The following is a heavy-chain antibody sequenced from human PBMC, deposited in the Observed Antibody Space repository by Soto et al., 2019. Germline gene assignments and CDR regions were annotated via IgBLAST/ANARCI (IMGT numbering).Heavy chain of an antibody. CDR2: TYYRSKWYN. V-gene: IGHV6-1*01. CDR1: GDTVSSDSAA. J-gene: IGHJ5*02. Sequence: SQILSLTCAISGDTVSSDSAAWNWIRQSPSRGLEWLGRTYYRSKWYNDYAVSVRSRIIINPDTSRNQFSLHLNSVTPDDTAVYYCARDFRTPDSTSWFNWFDPWGQGILVTVSS. CDR3: ARDFRTPDSTSWFNWFDP. D-gene: IGHD2-2*01.